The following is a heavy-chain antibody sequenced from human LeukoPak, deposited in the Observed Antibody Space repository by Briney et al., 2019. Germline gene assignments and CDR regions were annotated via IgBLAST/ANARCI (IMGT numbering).Heavy chain of an antibody. D-gene: IGHD2-15*01. CDR1: SGSISSGSYY. CDR3: ARDLGYCSGGSCYPYFDY. J-gene: IGHJ4*02. Sequence: SQTLSLTCTVSSGSISSGSYYWSWIRQPAGKGLEWIGRMYTSGSANYNPSLKSRVTISLDTSTNQFSLKLSSVTAADTAVYYCARDLGYCSGGSCYPYFDYWGQGTLVTVSS. CDR2: MYTSGSA. V-gene: IGHV4-61*02.